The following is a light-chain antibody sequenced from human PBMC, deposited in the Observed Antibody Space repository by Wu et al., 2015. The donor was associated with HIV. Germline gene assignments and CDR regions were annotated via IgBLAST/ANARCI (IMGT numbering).Light chain of an antibody. CDR1: QSVSSY. CDR2: DAS. CDR3: QQRRTWPLT. Sequence: EIVLTQSPATLSLSPGERATLSCRASQSVSSYLAWYQQKPGQAPRLLIYDASNRATGIPARFSGSGSGTDFTLTISSLEAEDFAVYYCQQRRTWPLTFGQGTRLEIK. V-gene: IGKV3-11*01. J-gene: IGKJ5*01.